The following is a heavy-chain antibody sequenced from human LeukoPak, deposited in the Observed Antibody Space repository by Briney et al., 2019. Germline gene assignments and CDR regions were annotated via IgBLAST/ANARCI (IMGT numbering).Heavy chain of an antibody. CDR2: INSDGSST. V-gene: IGHV3-74*01. D-gene: IGHD4-17*01. Sequence: GGSLRLSCAASGFTFSSYWMHGVRQAPGKGLVGVSRINSDGSSTSYADSVKGRFTISRDNAKNTLYLQMNSLRAEDTAVYYCARDYGDPKPLDYWGQGTLVTVSS. CDR3: ARDYGDPKPLDY. CDR1: GFTFSSYW. J-gene: IGHJ4*02.